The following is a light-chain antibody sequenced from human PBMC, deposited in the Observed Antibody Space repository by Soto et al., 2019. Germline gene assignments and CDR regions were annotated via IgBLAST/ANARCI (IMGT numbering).Light chain of an antibody. CDR2: KAS. J-gene: IGKJ1*01. V-gene: IGKV1-5*03. CDR3: QQYNSYWS. CDR1: QSVSTW. Sequence: DIQMTQSPSTLSASVGDRVTITCRASQSVSTWLAWYQQKPGKVPKLLIYKASNLESGVPSRFSGCGSGTELTLTITSLQPDDFATYYCQQYNSYWSFGQGTTVEI.